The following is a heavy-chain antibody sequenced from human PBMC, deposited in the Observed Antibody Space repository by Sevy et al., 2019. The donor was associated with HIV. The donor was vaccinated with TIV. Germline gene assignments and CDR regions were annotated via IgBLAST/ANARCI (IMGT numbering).Heavy chain of an antibody. D-gene: IGHD5-12*01. CDR3: AREGYSGYDRAYYYYYGMDV. J-gene: IGHJ6*02. Sequence: GGSLRLSCAASGFTVSSNYMSWVRQAPGKGLEWVSVIYSGGSTYYADSVKGRFTISRANSKNTLYLQMNSLRAEDTAVYYCAREGYSGYDRAYYYYYGMDVWGQGTTVTVSS. CDR1: GFTVSSNY. V-gene: IGHV3-53*01. CDR2: IYSGGST.